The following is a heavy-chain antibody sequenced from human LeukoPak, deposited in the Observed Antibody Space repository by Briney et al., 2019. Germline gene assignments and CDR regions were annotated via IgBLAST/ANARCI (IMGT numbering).Heavy chain of an antibody. D-gene: IGHD1-14*01. Sequence: NSSETLSLTCTVSGGSISNNYWSWFRQPPGKGLEWIGYIYYSGSTYYNPSLKSRVTISVDTSKNQFSLKLSSVTAADTAVYYCSTTKVLYYFDYWGQGTLVTVSS. V-gene: IGHV4-59*06. J-gene: IGHJ4*02. CDR3: STTKVLYYFDY. CDR1: GGSISNNY. CDR2: IYYSGST.